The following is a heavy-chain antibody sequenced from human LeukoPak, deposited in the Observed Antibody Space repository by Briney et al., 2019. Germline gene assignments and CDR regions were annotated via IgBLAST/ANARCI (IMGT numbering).Heavy chain of an antibody. CDR2: INPNSGGT. CDR3: ATTKGAYYDILTGNDAFDI. D-gene: IGHD3-9*01. CDR1: GYTFTGYY. J-gene: IGHJ3*02. Sequence: ASVKVSCKASGYTFTGYYMHWVRQAPGQGLEWMGWINPNSGGTNYAQKFQGWVTMTRDTSISTAYMELSRLRSDDTAVYYCATTKGAYYDILTGNDAFDIGGQGTMVTVSS. V-gene: IGHV1-2*04.